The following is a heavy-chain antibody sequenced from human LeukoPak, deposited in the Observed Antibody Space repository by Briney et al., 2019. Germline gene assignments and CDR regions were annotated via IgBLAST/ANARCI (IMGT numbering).Heavy chain of an antibody. V-gene: IGHV3-20*04. D-gene: IGHD6-13*01. Sequence: GGSLRLSCAASGFTFDDYGMSWVRQAPGKGLEWVSGINWNGGSTGYADSVKGRYTISRDNAKNSLYLQMNSLRAEDTAVYYCAARYSSSWYVPYYYMDVWGKGTTVTVSS. J-gene: IGHJ6*03. CDR3: AARYSSSWYVPYYYMDV. CDR2: INWNGGST. CDR1: GFTFDDYG.